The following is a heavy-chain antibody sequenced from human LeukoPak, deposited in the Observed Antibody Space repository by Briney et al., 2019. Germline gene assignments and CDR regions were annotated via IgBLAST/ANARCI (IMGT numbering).Heavy chain of an antibody. D-gene: IGHD6-13*01. CDR1: GYTFTGYY. V-gene: IGHV1-2*02. CDR2: INPNSGGT. CDR3: ARVLAAAGRRIDDAFDI. Sequence: ASVKVSCKASGYTFTGYYMHWVRQAPGQGLEWMGWINPNSGGTNYAQKFQGRVTMTRDTSISTAYMELSRLRSDDTAVYYCARVLAAAGRRIDDAFDIWGQGTMVTVSS. J-gene: IGHJ3*02.